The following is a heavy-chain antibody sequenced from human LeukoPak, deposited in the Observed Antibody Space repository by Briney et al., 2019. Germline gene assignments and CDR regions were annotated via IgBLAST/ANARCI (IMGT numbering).Heavy chain of an antibody. J-gene: IGHJ4*02. CDR1: GYTFTGYY. V-gene: IGHV1-2*02. Sequence: ASVKVSCKASGYTFTGYYMHWVRQAPGQGLEWMGWVNPNSGGTKYAQKFQGRVTMTRDTSISTAYMELSRLRSDDTAVYYCAKDIEYNWNYVDYWGQGTLVTVSS. CDR2: VNPNSGGT. D-gene: IGHD1-7*01. CDR3: AKDIEYNWNYVDY.